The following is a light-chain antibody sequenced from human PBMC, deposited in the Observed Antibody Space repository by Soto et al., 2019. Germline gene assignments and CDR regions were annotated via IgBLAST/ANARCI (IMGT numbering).Light chain of an antibody. CDR2: GAS. CDR1: RSVSSN. Sequence: IVMTQSPATLSVSPGERATDSCRASRSVSSNLAWYQQKPGQAPRLLIYGASTRATGIPARFSGSGSGTEFTLTISSLQSEDFAVYSCQHYNNWPPWTFGQGTTVDIK. V-gene: IGKV3-15*01. J-gene: IGKJ1*01. CDR3: QHYNNWPPWT.